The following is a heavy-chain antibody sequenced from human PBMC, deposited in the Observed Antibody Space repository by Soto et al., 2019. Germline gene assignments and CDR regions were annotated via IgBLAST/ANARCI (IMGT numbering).Heavy chain of an antibody. CDR2: ITPFNGNT. CDR3: ASQGYCSSTSCLEGMDV. J-gene: IGHJ6*02. Sequence: QMQLVQSGAEVKKTGSSVKVSCKASGYTFTYRYLHWVRQAPGQALEWMGWITPFNGNTNYAQKFQDRVTITRDRSMSTAYMELSSLRSEDTAMYYCASQGYCSSTSCLEGMDVWGQGTTVTVSS. CDR1: GYTFTYRY. V-gene: IGHV1-45*02. D-gene: IGHD2-2*01.